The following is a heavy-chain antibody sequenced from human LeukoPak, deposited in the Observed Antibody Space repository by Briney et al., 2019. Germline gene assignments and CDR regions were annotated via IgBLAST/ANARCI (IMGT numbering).Heavy chain of an antibody. J-gene: IGHJ4*02. D-gene: IGHD5-18*01. V-gene: IGHV4-59*08. Sequence: SETLSLTCTVSGGSISSSYWSWIRQPPGKGLEWIGYINYSGSTKYNPSLKSRVTISVDTSRNQFSLKLSSVTASDTAVYYCARYDSYAYYFDYWGQGTLVTVSS. CDR3: ARYDSYAYYFDY. CDR1: GGSISSSY. CDR2: INYSGST.